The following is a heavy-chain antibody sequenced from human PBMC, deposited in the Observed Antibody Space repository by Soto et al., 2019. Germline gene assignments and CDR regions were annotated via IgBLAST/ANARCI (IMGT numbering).Heavy chain of an antibody. CDR1: GFTFSSYG. CDR2: IWYDGSNK. Sequence: GGSLRLSCAASGFTFSSYGMHWVRQAPGKGLEWVAVIWYDGSNKYYADSVKGRFTISRDNSKNTLYLQMNSLRAEDTAVYYCARDLRTHGPRGPLCYYYGMDVWGQGTTVTVSS. V-gene: IGHV3-33*01. D-gene: IGHD2-2*01. CDR3: ARDLRTHGPRGPLCYYYGMDV. J-gene: IGHJ6*02.